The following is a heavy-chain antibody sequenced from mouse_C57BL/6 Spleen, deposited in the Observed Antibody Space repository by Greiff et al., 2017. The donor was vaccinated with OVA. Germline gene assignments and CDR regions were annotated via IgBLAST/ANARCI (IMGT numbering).Heavy chain of an antibody. D-gene: IGHD2-2*01. CDR2: IHPNSGST. CDR1: GYTFTSYW. J-gene: IGHJ4*01. Sequence: VQLQQPGAELVKPGASVKLSCKASGYTFTSYWMHWVKQRPGQGLEWIGMIHPNSGSTNYNEKFKSKATLTVDKSSSTAYMQLSSLTSEDSAVYYCARFYYGYDDGDYYAMDYWGQGTSVTVSS. V-gene: IGHV1-64*01. CDR3: ARFYYGYDDGDYYAMDY.